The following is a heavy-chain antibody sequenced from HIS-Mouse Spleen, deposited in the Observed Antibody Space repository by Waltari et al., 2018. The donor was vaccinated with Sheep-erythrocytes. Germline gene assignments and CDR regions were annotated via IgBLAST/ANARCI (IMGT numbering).Heavy chain of an antibody. Sequence: EVQLVESGGGLVKPGGSLRLSCAASGFTFSNAWMSWVRQAPGKGLEWVGRNKSETDGGTTDYAAPVKGRFTISRDDSKNTLYLQMNSLKTEDIAVYYCARDTGTDAFDIWGQGTMVTVSS. J-gene: IGHJ3*02. CDR1: GFTFSNAW. CDR2: NKSETDGGTT. D-gene: IGHD1-1*01. V-gene: IGHV3-15*01. CDR3: ARDTGTDAFDI.